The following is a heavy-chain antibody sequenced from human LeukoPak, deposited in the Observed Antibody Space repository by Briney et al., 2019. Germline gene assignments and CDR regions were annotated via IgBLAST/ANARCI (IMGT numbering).Heavy chain of an antibody. J-gene: IGHJ4*02. V-gene: IGHV3-7*01. Sequence: GGSLRLSCAASGFTFSSYWMSWVRQAPGKGLEWVANIKQDGSEKYYVDSVKGRFTISRDNAKNSLYLQMNSLSAEDTAVYYCARVVRSYYFDYWGQGTLVTVSS. CDR3: ARVVRSYYFDY. CDR2: IKQDGSEK. CDR1: GFTFSSYW.